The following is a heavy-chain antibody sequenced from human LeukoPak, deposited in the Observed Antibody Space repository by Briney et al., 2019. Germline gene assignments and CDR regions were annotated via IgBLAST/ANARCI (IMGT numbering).Heavy chain of an antibody. D-gene: IGHD1-14*01. J-gene: IGHJ4*02. CDR3: AKISSSAEPNFDY. Sequence: PGGSLRLTCAASGFTFSTYAVNWVRQAPGKGLEWVAFIWPDGSKKYYADSVKGRFTISRDNSKSTLSLQMNSLRPEDTALYFCAKISSSAEPNFDYWGQGTLLTVSS. CDR1: GFTFSTYA. CDR2: IWPDGSKK. V-gene: IGHV3-33*08.